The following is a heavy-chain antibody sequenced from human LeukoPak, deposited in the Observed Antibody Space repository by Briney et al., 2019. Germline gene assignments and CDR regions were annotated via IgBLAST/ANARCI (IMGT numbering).Heavy chain of an antibody. CDR1: GGSMSGGYY. D-gene: IGHD6-19*01. Sequence: SVTLSLTCTVSGGSMSGGYYWSWIRQHPGKGLEWIGYRNPCGGAYYMTSLKSRVTISIDTSKNQVPLKMNSVTAADTAVYYCARPRDSSGWYPTAFDSWGQGTLAT. V-gene: IGHV4-31*03. J-gene: IGHJ4*01. CDR2: RNPCGGA. CDR3: ARPRDSSGWYPTAFDS.